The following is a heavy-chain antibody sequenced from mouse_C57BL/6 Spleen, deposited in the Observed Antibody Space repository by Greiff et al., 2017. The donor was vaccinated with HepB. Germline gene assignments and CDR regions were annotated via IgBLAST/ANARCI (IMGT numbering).Heavy chain of an antibody. V-gene: IGHV1-50*01. CDR2: IDPSDSYT. J-gene: IGHJ4*01. Sequence: QVQLQQPGAELVKPGASVKLSCKASGYTFTSYWMQWVKQRPGQGLEWIGEIDPSDSYTNYNQKFKGKATLTVDTSSSTAYMQLSSLTSEDSAVYYCANYGNYAMDYWGQGTSVTVSS. CDR3: ANYGNYAMDY. D-gene: IGHD2-1*01. CDR1: GYTFTSYW.